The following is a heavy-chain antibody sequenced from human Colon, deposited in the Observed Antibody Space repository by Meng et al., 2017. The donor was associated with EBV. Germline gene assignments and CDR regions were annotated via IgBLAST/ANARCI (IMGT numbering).Heavy chain of an antibody. CDR1: GDSVATGRYY. CDR2: IYYIGGT. J-gene: IGHJ5*02. CDR3: ARVSGRSFDP. D-gene: IGHD3-10*01. V-gene: IGHV4-61*01. Sequence: QVQLQESGPGLAKPSETLSLTCTVSGDSVATGRYYWSWIRQPPGKGLEWIAYIYYIGGTNYNPSLKSRLTISLDTSKNQFSLSLRSVTAADTAVYYCARVSGRSFDPWGQGTLVTVSS.